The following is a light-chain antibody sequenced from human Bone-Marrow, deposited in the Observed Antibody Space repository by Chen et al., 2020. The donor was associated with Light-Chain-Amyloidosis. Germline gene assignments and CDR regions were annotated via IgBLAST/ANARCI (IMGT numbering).Light chain of an antibody. CDR3: QVWDRSSDRPV. Sequence: SYVLTQPSSVSVAPGKTATIACGGNNIGSTSVHWYQQTPGQAPLLVVYDDSDRPSGIPERLSGSNSGNTATLTISRVEAGDEADYACQVWDRSSDRPVFGGGTKLPVL. CDR2: DDS. CDR1: NIGSTS. V-gene: IGLV3-21*03. J-gene: IGLJ3*02.